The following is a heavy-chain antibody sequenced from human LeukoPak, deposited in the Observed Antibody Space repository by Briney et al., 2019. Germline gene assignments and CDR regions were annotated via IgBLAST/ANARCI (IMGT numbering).Heavy chain of an antibody. CDR3: ARDRGSTTDYSFDY. CDR2: ISRGSTTI. Sequence: GGSLRLSCAASGFTFSSYRMNWVRQAPGRGLEWVSYISRGSTTIYYADSVEGRFTISRDNAKNSLYLQMNSLRDEDTAVYYCARDRGSTTDYSFDYWGQGTLVTVSS. D-gene: IGHD4-17*01. J-gene: IGHJ4*02. V-gene: IGHV3-48*02. CDR1: GFTFSSYR.